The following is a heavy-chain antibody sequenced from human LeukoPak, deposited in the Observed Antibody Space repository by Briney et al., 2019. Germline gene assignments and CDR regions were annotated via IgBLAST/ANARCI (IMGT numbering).Heavy chain of an antibody. CDR1: GFSFSDFH. D-gene: IGHD3-22*01. Sequence: PGGSLRLSCVGAGFSFSDFHMSWIRQAPGKGLEWVSYITSGGGFKYYADSVKGRFSISRDDSKNSVFLQMNSLRVEDTAVYYCARVRPGSSGSYYRTSWGQGTLVTVSS. CDR2: ITSGGGFK. V-gene: IGHV3-11*04. J-gene: IGHJ4*02. CDR3: ARVRPGSSGSYYRTS.